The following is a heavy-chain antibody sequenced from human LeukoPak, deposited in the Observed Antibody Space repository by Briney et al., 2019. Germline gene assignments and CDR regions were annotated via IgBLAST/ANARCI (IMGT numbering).Heavy chain of an antibody. CDR3: ARGAEILGPQGRTWFDP. Sequence: SQTLSLTCTVSGGSISSGGYYWSWIRQHPGKGLEWIGYIYYSGSTYYNPSLKSRVTISVDTSKNQFSLKLSSVTAADTAVYYCARGAEILGPQGRTWFDPWGQGTLVTVSS. CDR2: IYYSGST. J-gene: IGHJ5*02. CDR1: GGSISSGGYY. D-gene: IGHD5-24*01. V-gene: IGHV4-31*03.